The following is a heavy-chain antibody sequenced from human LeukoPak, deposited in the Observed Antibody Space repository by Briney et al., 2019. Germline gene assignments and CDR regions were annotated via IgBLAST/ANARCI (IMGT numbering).Heavy chain of an antibody. J-gene: IGHJ5*02. V-gene: IGHV5-51*01. Sequence: YWSWIRQPPGKGLEWMAIINPGDSDTRYSPSFQGQVTISADKPISTVYLQWGSLKASDTAMYYCARQPGAGWFDPWGQGTLVTVSS. CDR1: YW. CDR3: ARQPGAGWFDP. CDR2: INPGDSDT. D-gene: IGHD3-10*01.